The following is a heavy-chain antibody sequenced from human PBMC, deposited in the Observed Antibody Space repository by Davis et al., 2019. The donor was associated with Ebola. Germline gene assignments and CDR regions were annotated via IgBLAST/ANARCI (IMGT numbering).Heavy chain of an antibody. CDR2: IWYDGSNK. V-gene: IGHV3-33*08. CDR3: ASVGMDV. J-gene: IGHJ6*04. Sequence: GESLKISCAASGFTFSNAWMSWVRQAPGKGLEWVAVIWYDGSNKYYADSVKGRFTISRDNSKNTLYLQMNSLRAEDTAVYYCASVGMDVWGKGTTVTVSS. CDR1: GFTFSNAW.